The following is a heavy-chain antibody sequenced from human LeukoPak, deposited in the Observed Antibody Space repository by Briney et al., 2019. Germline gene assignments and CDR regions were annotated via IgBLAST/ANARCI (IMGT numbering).Heavy chain of an antibody. Sequence: PSETLSLTCAVSGGSISSSNWWSWVRQPPGKGLEWIGEIYHSGSTNYNPSLKSRVTISVDKSKNQFSLKLSSVTAADTAVYYCARWAGDIVVVPAARDWFDPWGQGTLVTVPS. J-gene: IGHJ5*02. CDR2: IYHSGST. CDR3: ARWAGDIVVVPAARDWFDP. D-gene: IGHD2-2*01. V-gene: IGHV4-4*02. CDR1: GGSISSSNW.